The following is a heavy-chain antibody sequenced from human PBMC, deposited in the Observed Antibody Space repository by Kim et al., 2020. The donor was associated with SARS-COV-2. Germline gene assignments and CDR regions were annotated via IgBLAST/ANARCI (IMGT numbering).Heavy chain of an antibody. J-gene: IGHJ2*01. Sequence: SETLSLTCTVSGGSISSSSYYWGWIRQPPGKGLEWIGSIYYSGSTYYNPSLKSRVTISVDTSKNQFSLKLSSVTAADTAVYYCARHDSSSWWDWYFDLWGRGTLVTVSS. CDR2: IYYSGST. V-gene: IGHV4-39*01. CDR3: ARHDSSSWWDWYFDL. CDR1: GGSISSSSYY. D-gene: IGHD6-13*01.